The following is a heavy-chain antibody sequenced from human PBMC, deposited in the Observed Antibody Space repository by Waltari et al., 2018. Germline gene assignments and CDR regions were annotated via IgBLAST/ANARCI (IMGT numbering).Heavy chain of an antibody. D-gene: IGHD3-22*01. CDR2: INPNSGGT. V-gene: IGHV1-2*02. J-gene: IGHJ4*02. CDR3: ARASYYDSSGSNY. CDR1: GYTFTGYY. Sequence: QVQLVQSGAEVKKPGASVKVSCKASGYTFTGYYMHWVRQAPGQGLEWMGWINPNSGGTNYAQKCQGRVTMTRDTSISTAYMELSRLRSDDTAVYYCARASYYDSSGSNYWGQGTLVTVSS.